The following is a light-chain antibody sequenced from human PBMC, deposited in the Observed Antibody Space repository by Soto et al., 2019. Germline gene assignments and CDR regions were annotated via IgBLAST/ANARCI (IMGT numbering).Light chain of an antibody. CDR3: LQHYGYQVN. CDR2: ATY. CDR1: QGIRND. J-gene: IGKJ5*01. V-gene: IGKV1-17*01. Sequence: DIQVIEAPSSRSASVGYIVTSTCRASQGIRNDLGWYQQKPGKANKRLIYATYSLQSGVQSRFSGSGSGTEFTLAIRSMQPEDSATYYCLQHYGYQVNFGKGQRLEI.